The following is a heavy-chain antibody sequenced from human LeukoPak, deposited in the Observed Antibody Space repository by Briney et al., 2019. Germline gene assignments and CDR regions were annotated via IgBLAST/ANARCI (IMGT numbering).Heavy chain of an antibody. J-gene: IGHJ4*02. V-gene: IGHV3-30*18. CDR3: AKGEGYFDY. CDR1: GFTFSSYG. CDR2: ISYDGSNK. Sequence: GRSLRLSCAASGFTFSSYGMHWVRQAPGKGLEWVAVISYDGSNKYYADSVKGRFTISRDNSKNTLYLQMNSLRAEDTAVYHCAKGEGYFDYWGQGTLVTVSS.